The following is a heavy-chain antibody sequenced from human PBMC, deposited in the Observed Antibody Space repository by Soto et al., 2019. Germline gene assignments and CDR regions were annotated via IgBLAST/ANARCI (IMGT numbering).Heavy chain of an antibody. CDR3: AHRYSSGWLHEFFHH. CDR1: GFSLSTSGVG. CDR2: IFWNDEK. D-gene: IGHD6-19*01. V-gene: IGHV2-5*01. J-gene: IGHJ1*01. Sequence: QITLKESGPTLVKPTQTLTLTCTFSGFSLSTSGVGVGWIRQPPGKALEWLALIFWNDEKRYSPSLKNRLTITKDTSKNQVVLTMTNMDPVDTGTYYCAHRYSSGWLHEFFHHCGQGTLVTVSS.